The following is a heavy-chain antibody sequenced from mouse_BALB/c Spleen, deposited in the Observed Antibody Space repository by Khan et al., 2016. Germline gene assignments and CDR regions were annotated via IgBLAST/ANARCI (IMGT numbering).Heavy chain of an antibody. V-gene: IGHV1-87*01. J-gene: IGHJ4*01. CDR2: IYPGDGDT. CDR3: ARGADGYYSRDY. CDR1: GYTFTSYW. Sequence: QVQLKESGAELARPGASVKLSCKASGYTFTSYWMQWVKQRPGQGLEWIGAIYPGDGDTRYTQKFKGKATLTADKSSSTAYMQLSSLASEDSAVYYCARGADGYYSRDYWGQGTSVTVSS. D-gene: IGHD2-3*01.